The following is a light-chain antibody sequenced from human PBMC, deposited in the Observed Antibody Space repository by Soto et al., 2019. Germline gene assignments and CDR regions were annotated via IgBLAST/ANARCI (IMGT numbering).Light chain of an antibody. CDR3: QQYGSSPYT. CDR1: QSVSSSY. J-gene: IGKJ2*01. V-gene: IGKV3-20*01. CDR2: GAS. Sequence: EIVLTQSPGTLSLTTGERATLSCRASQSVSSSYLAWYQQKPGQAPRLLIYGASSRATGIPDRFSGSGSGTDFTLSISRLEAEDFAVYYCQQYGSSPYTFGQGPKLEIK.